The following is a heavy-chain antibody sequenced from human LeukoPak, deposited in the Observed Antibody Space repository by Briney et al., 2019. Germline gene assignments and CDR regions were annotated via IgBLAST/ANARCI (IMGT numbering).Heavy chain of an antibody. CDR2: INSDSSTI. CDR1: GFTFRTYS. V-gene: IGHV3-48*02. CDR3: ARAPFDTSDYGFDF. J-gene: IGHJ4*02. Sequence: PGGSLRLSCAASGFTFRTYSMNWVRQAPGKGLEWLSYINSDSSTIYYADSVRGRFSISRDNARDSLYLQMNSLRDEDTALYYCARAPFDTSDYGFDFWGQGTLVTVSS. D-gene: IGHD3-22*01.